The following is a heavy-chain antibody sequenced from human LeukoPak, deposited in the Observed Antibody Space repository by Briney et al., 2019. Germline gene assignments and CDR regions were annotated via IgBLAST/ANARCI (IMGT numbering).Heavy chain of an antibody. Sequence: SETLSLICTVSGGSMSSGSYYWSWIRQPAGKGLEWIGRIYTSGSTNYNPSLKSRVTISVDTSKNQFSLKLSSVTAADTAVYYCARGDYSSGWYYFDYWGQGTLVTVSS. CDR2: IYTSGST. V-gene: IGHV4-61*02. D-gene: IGHD6-19*01. CDR1: GGSMSSGSYY. J-gene: IGHJ4*02. CDR3: ARGDYSSGWYYFDY.